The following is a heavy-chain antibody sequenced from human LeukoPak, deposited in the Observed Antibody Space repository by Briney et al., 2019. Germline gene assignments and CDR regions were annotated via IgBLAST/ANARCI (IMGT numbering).Heavy chain of an antibody. V-gene: IGHV4-39*02. D-gene: IGHD2-2*01. J-gene: IGHJ1*01. Sequence: SETLSLTCTVSGGSISSSSYYWDWIRQPPGKGLEWIGSIYYGVSTYYNPSLKSRVTISVDTSKNQFSLKLISVTAADTALYYCARDGGSSVRQLLYWGESPLDSVSS. CDR1: GGSISSSSYY. CDR3: ARDGGSSVRQLLY. CDR2: IYYGVST.